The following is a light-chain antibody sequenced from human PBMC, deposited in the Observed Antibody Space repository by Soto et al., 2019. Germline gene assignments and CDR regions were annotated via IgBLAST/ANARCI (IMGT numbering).Light chain of an antibody. Sequence: SGLTQPASLSGSPGRSITMSCTGTSSDIGAYDYVSWFQQHPGKAPKLMISEVNNRPSGVSNRFSGSKSGNTAYLTISGLQAEDEAEYYCSLYTSDSTYVFGTGTKVTVL. V-gene: IGLV2-14*01. CDR3: SLYTSDSTYV. J-gene: IGLJ1*01. CDR2: EVN. CDR1: SSDIGAYDY.